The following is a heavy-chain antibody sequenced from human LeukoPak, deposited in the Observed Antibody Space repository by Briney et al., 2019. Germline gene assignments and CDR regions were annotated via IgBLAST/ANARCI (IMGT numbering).Heavy chain of an antibody. CDR1: GGSISSSSYY. Sequence: SETLSLTCTVSGGSISSSSYYWGWIRQPPGKGLEWTGSIYYSGSTYYNPSLKSRVTISVDTSKNQFSLKLSSVTAADTAVYYCATPAYPNYYDSSGAVDYWGQGTLVTVSS. CDR2: IYYSGST. V-gene: IGHV4-39*01. D-gene: IGHD3-22*01. CDR3: ATPAYPNYYDSSGAVDY. J-gene: IGHJ4*02.